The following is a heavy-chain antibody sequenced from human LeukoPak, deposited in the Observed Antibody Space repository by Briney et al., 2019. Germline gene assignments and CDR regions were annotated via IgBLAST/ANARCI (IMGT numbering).Heavy chain of an antibody. Sequence: PSETLSLTCTVSGGSISSYYWSWIRQPPGKGLEWIGYIYYSGSTNYNPSLKSRVTISVDTSKNQFSLKLSSVTAADTAVYYCAREGHYYDSSGYYSNYYYHYMDVWGKGTTVTVSS. CDR1: GGSISSYY. V-gene: IGHV4-59*01. CDR3: AREGHYYDSSGYYSNYYYHYMDV. J-gene: IGHJ6*03. CDR2: IYYSGST. D-gene: IGHD3-22*01.